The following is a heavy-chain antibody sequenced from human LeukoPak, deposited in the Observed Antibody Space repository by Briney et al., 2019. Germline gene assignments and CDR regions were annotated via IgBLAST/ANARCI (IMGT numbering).Heavy chain of an antibody. Sequence: ASVKVSCKASGYTFSNFGINWVRQAPGQGLEWIAWISGNNDNPNYGQKFQGRFTVTTDSSTSTAYMELRNLRSDDTAVYYCARGAWIQGPHDYWGQGTLVTVSS. J-gene: IGHJ4*02. V-gene: IGHV1-18*01. CDR1: GYTFSNFG. CDR2: ISGNNDNP. CDR3: ARGAWIQGPHDY. D-gene: IGHD5-18*01.